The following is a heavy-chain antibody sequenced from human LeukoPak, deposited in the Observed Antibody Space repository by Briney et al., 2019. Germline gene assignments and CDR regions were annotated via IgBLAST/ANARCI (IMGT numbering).Heavy chain of an antibody. D-gene: IGHD4-11*01. CDR2: ISSSGSTI. J-gene: IGHJ4*02. CDR3: ARERVVTGRPSYFDY. Sequence: GGSLRLSCTVSGFTFSDYYMSWIRQAPGKGLEWVSYISSSGSTIYYADSVKGRFTISRDNAKDSLYLQMNSLRAEDTAVYYCARERVVTGRPSYFDYWGQGTLVTVSS. V-gene: IGHV3-11*04. CDR1: GFTFSDYY.